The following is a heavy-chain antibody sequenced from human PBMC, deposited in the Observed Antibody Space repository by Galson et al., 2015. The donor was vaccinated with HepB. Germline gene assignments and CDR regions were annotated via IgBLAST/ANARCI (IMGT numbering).Heavy chain of an antibody. V-gene: IGHV1-46*03. CDR3: TREIMTGSGSYAY. D-gene: IGHD3-10*01. Sequence: SVKVSCKASGYSFTNFYMHWVRQAPGQGLEWLVRVDPRGDLSAYARTLQGRVTIRRDTSTSTLYMEVSSLTSEDTAVYYCTREIMTGSGSYAYWGQGTLVTVSS. J-gene: IGHJ4*02. CDR1: GYSFTNFY. CDR2: VDPRGDLS.